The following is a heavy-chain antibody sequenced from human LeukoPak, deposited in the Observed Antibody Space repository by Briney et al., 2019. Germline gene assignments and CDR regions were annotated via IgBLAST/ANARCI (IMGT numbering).Heavy chain of an antibody. CDR1: GYTFTNYG. J-gene: IGHJ4*02. CDR2: ISAYNGYT. D-gene: IGHD3-9*01. Sequence: GASVKVSCKASGYTFTNYGVSWVRQASGQGLEWMGWISAYNGYTNYAQKLQGRLIMTTDTSTSTAYMELRSLRSDDTAVYYCARVDSWKVFDYWGQGTLVTVSS. CDR3: ARVDSWKVFDY. V-gene: IGHV1-18*01.